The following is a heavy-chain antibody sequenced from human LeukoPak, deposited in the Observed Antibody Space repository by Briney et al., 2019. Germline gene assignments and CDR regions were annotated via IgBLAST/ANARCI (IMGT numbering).Heavy chain of an antibody. V-gene: IGHV4-59*08. CDR1: GGSFSGYY. Sequence: SETLSLACAVYGGSFSGYYWSWIRQPPGKGLEWIGYIYYSGSTNYNPSLKSRVTISVDTSKNQFSLKLSSVTAADTAVYYCARHVFVEDYDFWSGYSAYGMDVWGQGTTVTVSS. D-gene: IGHD3-3*01. CDR2: IYYSGST. CDR3: ARHVFVEDYDFWSGYSAYGMDV. J-gene: IGHJ6*02.